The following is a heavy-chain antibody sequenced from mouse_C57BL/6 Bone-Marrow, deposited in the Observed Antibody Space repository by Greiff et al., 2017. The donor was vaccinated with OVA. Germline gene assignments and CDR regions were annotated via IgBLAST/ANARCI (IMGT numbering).Heavy chain of an antibody. CDR2: IYPGGGYT. CDR1: GYTFTSYW. Sequence: QVQLQQPGAELVKPGASVKMSCKASGYTFTSYWITWVKQRPGPGLEWIGDIYPGGGYTNYNEKFKGKATLTAYKSSSTAYMQFSSLTSEDSAIYYWARRGGSPWWYFDVWGTGTTVTVSS. J-gene: IGHJ1*03. V-gene: IGHV1-55*01. CDR3: ARRGGSPWWYFDV. D-gene: IGHD1-1*01.